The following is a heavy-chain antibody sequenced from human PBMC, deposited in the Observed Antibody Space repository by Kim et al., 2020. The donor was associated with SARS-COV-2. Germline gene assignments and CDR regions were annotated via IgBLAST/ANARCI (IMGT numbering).Heavy chain of an antibody. Sequence: SETLSLTCAVYTGSFSGYYWSWIRQPPGKGLEWIGEINHSGSTNYNPSLKSRVTISVDTSKNQFSLKLSSVTAADTAVYFCARWASSTTARRTFYYFDLWGRGTPVAASS. J-gene: IGHJ2*01. CDR3: ARWASSTTARRTFYYFDL. V-gene: IGHV4-34*01. CDR2: INHSGST. D-gene: IGHD4-17*01. CDR1: TGSFSGYY.